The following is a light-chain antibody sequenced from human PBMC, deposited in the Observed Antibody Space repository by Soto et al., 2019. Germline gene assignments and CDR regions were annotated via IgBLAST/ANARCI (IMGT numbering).Light chain of an antibody. V-gene: IGLV2-14*03. CDR1: SCDVGGYFH. Sequence: QSALTQPASVSGSPEQSITISCTGTSCDVGGYFHVSWYQHHPGKAPKLLIFDVNNRPPGISNRFSGSKSGSTASLTISGVQAEDEDDYYCSSCSSNSNVLFGGGTKLTVL. CDR3: SSCSSNSNVL. J-gene: IGLJ3*02. CDR2: DVN.